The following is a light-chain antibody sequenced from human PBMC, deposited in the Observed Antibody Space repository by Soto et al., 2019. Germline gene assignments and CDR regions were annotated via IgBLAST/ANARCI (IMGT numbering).Light chain of an antibody. CDR2: DVS. CDR3: SSYTSSSTLV. J-gene: IGLJ1*01. V-gene: IGLV2-14*03. Sequence: QSALTQPASVSGSPGQSITISCTGTSSDVGAYNYVSWYQQHPGKAPKLMIYDVSNRPSGVSNRFSGSKSGNTASLTISGLQAADEADYYCSSYTSSSTLVLGTATKLTV. CDR1: SSDVGAYNY.